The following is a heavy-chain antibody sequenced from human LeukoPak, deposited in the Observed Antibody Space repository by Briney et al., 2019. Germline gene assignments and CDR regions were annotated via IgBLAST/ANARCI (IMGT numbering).Heavy chain of an antibody. CDR3: ATTPGSYYYYHMDV. CDR2: ILGSGGGT. V-gene: IGHV3-23*01. CDR1: GFTFSTDV. J-gene: IGHJ6*02. Sequence: GGSLRLSCAASGFTFSTDVMTWVRQAPGKGLEWVSAILGSGGGTYYADSVKGRFTISRDNSKNTLYLQMNSLRAEDTAVYYCATTPGSYYYYHMDVWGQGTTVTVSS.